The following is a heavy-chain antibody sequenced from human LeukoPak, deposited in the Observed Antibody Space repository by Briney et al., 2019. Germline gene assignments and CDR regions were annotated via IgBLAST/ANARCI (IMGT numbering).Heavy chain of an antibody. CDR3: ARAGQLDY. CDR2: INTNNVNR. J-gene: IGHJ4*02. V-gene: IGHV1-18*01. Sequence: ASVKVSCKASGYTFTSYDINWVRQAPGQGLEWMGWINTNNVNRNYAQKLQGRVTMTTDTSTNTAYMELMSLTPDDTAVYYCARAGQLDYWGQGTLVTVSS. D-gene: IGHD1-1*01. CDR1: GYTFTSYD.